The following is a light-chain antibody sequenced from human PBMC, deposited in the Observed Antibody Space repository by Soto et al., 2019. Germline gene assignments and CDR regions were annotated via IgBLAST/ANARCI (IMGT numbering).Light chain of an antibody. CDR1: SSDIGGYNF. CDR3: NSYRTVSTYV. J-gene: IGLJ1*01. CDR2: DVS. Sequence: QSVLTQPASVSGSPGQSITISCTGTSSDIGGYNFVSWYQHHPGKAPKLLINDVSNRPSGVSSRFSGSKSGNTASLTISGLQAEDEADYYCNSYRTVSTYVFGTRTKLTVL. V-gene: IGLV2-14*03.